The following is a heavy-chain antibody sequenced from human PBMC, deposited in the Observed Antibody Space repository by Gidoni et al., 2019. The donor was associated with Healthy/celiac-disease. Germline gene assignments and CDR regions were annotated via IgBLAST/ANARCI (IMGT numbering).Heavy chain of an antibody. V-gene: IGHV3-33*08. CDR1: GFTVSSYG. CDR2: IWYDGSNK. D-gene: IGHD3-10*01. CDR3: AREGQYGYYFDY. J-gene: IGHJ4*02. Sequence: QVQLVESGGGVVQPGRSLRRSCQASGFTVSSYGMHWVRQAPGKGVEGVAVIWYDGSNKYYADSVKGRFTISRDNSKNTLYLQMNSLRAEDTAVYYCAREGQYGYYFDYWGQGTLVTVSS.